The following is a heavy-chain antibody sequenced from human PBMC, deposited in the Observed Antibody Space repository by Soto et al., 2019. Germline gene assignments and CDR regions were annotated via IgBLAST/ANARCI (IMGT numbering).Heavy chain of an antibody. D-gene: IGHD1-26*01. J-gene: IGHJ4*02. V-gene: IGHV3-30*18. Sequence: PGGSLRLSCAGSGFTFSSYGIHWVRQAPGKGLEWVALISYDGGNEKYTESVKDRFTISRDDSHNVAYLQMSGLRTEDTAMYYCAKDRYSGTYPTDFDYWGQGSLVTVSS. CDR3: AKDRYSGTYPTDFDY. CDR1: GFTFSSYG. CDR2: ISYDGGNE.